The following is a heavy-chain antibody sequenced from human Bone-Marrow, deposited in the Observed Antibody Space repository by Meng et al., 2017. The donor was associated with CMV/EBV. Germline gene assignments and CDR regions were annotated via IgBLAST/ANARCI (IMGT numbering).Heavy chain of an antibody. V-gene: IGHV3-23*01. CDR1: GFTFSSYA. Sequence: GESLKISCAASGFTFSSYAMHWVRQAPGKGLEWVSGISDSGGSTYYADSVKGRFTISRDNSKNTLYLQMNSLRAEDTAVYSCAKERVVSSWYGIFDYWGQGTTVTVSS. CDR2: ISDSGGST. J-gene: IGHJ4*02. D-gene: IGHD6-13*01. CDR3: AKERVVSSWYGIFDY.